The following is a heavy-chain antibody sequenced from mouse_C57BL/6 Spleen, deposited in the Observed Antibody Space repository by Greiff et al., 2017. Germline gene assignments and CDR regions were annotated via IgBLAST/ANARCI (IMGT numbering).Heavy chain of an antibody. D-gene: IGHD1-1*01. CDR1: GFNIKNTY. V-gene: IGHV14-3*01. Sequence: EVQLQQSVAELVRPGASVKLSCTASGFNIKNTYMHWVKQRPEQGLEWIGRIDPANGNTKDAPKFQGKATITADTSSNTAYLQLSSLTSEDTAIYYCARSGVYYYGSSYWYFDVWGTGTTVTVSS. CDR3: ARSGVYYYGSSYWYFDV. J-gene: IGHJ1*03. CDR2: IDPANGNT.